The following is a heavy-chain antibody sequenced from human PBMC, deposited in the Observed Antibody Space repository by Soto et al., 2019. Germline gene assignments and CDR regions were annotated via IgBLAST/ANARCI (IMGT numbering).Heavy chain of an antibody. D-gene: IGHD3-10*01. CDR2: TYTGGNS. CDR1: GLSVSDKY. Sequence: HPGGSLRLSCAASGLSVSDKYMSWVRQAPGKGLEWVSLTYTGGNSYFADFVKGRFIVSRDISKNTLFLHMNSLAAEDTAVYYCAREGYAYGLDFWGQGSLVTVSS. CDR3: AREGYAYGLDF. J-gene: IGHJ4*02. V-gene: IGHV3-53*01.